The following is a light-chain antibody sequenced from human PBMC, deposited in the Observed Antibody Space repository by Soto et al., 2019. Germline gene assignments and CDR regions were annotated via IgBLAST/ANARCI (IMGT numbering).Light chain of an antibody. Sequence: EIVLTQSPGTLSLSPGERATLSCRASQSVYKNFLAWYQQTPGQAPRLLINGASNRATGIPDRFSGSGSGTDFSLTIDRLEPEDFAVYFCQQYCSSPPTFGGGTKVAIK. V-gene: IGKV3-20*01. CDR1: QSVYKNF. J-gene: IGKJ4*01. CDR3: QQYCSSPPT. CDR2: GAS.